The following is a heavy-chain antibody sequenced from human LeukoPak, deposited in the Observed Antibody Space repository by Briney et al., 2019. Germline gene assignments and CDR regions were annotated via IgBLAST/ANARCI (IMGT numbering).Heavy chain of an antibody. Sequence: SETLSLTCTVSGGSISSYYWSWIRQPPGKGLEWIGYIYYSGSTNYNPSLKSRVTISVDTSKNQFSLKLSSVTAADTAVYYCARGGLIVGATSHFDYWGQGTLDTVSS. CDR2: IYYSGST. V-gene: IGHV4-59*01. CDR3: ARGGLIVGATSHFDY. CDR1: GGSISSYY. D-gene: IGHD1-26*01. J-gene: IGHJ4*02.